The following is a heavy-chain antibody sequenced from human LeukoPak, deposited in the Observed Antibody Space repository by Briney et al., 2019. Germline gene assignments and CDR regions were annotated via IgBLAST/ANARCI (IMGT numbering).Heavy chain of an antibody. J-gene: IGHJ4*02. CDR1: GGSISSYY. CDR2: IYYSGST. Sequence: SETLSLTCTVSGGSISSYYWSWIRQPPGKGLEWIGYIYYSGSTNYNPSLKSRVTISVDTSKNQFSLKLSSVTAADTAVYYCARELSSGYYSNTFDYWGQGTLVTVSS. V-gene: IGHV4-59*12. CDR3: ARELSSGYYSNTFDY. D-gene: IGHD3-22*01.